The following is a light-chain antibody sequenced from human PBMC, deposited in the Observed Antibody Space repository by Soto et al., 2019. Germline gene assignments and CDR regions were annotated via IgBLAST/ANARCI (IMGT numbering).Light chain of an antibody. Sequence: EIVLTQSPGTLSLSPGDRPALSCRAIQSVTSSYLAWYQQKFGQAPRLLIYGASSRVTGIPDRFSGSGSETEFTLTISSLQSEDYAIYYCQQYNNWPPWTFGQGTKVDIK. CDR3: QQYNNWPPWT. V-gene: IGKV3-15*01. CDR2: GAS. J-gene: IGKJ1*01. CDR1: QSVTSSY.